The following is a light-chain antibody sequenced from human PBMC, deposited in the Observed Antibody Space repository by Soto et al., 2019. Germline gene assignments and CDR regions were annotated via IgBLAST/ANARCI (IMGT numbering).Light chain of an antibody. Sequence: EIVLTQSPGTLSLSPGERATLSCRASQSVTSSYLAWYQQKPGQTPRLFIYGASSRATGIPDRFSGSGSGTDFTLTINRLEPEDFAVYYCQQYGNSPITFGPGTRREIK. J-gene: IGKJ5*01. CDR3: QQYGNSPIT. V-gene: IGKV3-20*01. CDR2: GAS. CDR1: QSVTSSY.